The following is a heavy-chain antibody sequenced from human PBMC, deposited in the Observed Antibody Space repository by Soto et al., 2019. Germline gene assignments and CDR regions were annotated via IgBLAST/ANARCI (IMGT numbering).Heavy chain of an antibody. D-gene: IGHD5-12*01. V-gene: IGHV1-3*01. CDR3: AREYSGYDH. CDR1: GGTFSSYA. CDR2: INPGNGNT. Sequence: GASVKVSCKASGGTFSSYAISWVRQAPGQRLEWMGGINPGNGNTKYAQKFQGRVTITRDTSASTAYMELSSLRSEDTAVYYCAREYSGYDHWGQGTLVTVSS. J-gene: IGHJ4*02.